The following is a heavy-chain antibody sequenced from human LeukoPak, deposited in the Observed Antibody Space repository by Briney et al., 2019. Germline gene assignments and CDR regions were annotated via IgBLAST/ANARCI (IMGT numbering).Heavy chain of an antibody. J-gene: IGHJ4*02. CDR1: GFTFSSYW. Sequence: PGGSLRLSCAASGFTFSSYWMSWVRQAPGKGLEWVSAISGSGGSTYYADSVKGRFTISRDNSKNTLYLQMNSLRAEDTAVYYCAKSITMIVVVTLLFDYWGQGTLVTVSS. V-gene: IGHV3-23*01. CDR3: AKSITMIVVVTLLFDY. CDR2: ISGSGGST. D-gene: IGHD3-22*01.